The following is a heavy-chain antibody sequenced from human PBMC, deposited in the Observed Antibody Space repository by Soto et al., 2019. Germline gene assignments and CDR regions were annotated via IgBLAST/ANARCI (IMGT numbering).Heavy chain of an antibody. CDR2: ISAYNGNT. CDR1: GYTFTSYG. D-gene: IGHD6-13*01. V-gene: IGHV1-18*01. J-gene: IGHJ6*02. CDR3: ARDALGSSWYPYYYSGMDV. Sequence: QVQLVQSGAEVKKPGASVKVSCKASGYTFTSYGISWVRQAPGQGLEWMGWISAYNGNTNYAQKLQGRVTMTTDTSTSTDYMELRSLRSDDTAVYYCARDALGSSWYPYYYSGMDVWGQGTTVTVSS.